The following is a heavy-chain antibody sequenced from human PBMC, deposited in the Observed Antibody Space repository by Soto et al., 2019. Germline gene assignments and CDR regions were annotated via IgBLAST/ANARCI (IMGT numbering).Heavy chain of an antibody. J-gene: IGHJ6*01. CDR1: GFSFGNTW. CDR3: TTGIYGSGGMEG. V-gene: IGHV3-15*07. CDR2: IKREIDGGTT. D-gene: IGHD3-10*01. Sequence: PGGSLRLSCAASGFSFGNTWMNWVRQPPGKGLEWVGRIKREIDGGTTDYAAPVQGRFSISRDDSKNTLYLEMNSLKAEDTAVYYCTTGIYGSGGMEGWGQGTTVTVSS.